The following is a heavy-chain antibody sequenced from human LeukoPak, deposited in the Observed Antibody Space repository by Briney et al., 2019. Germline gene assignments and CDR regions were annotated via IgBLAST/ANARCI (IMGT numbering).Heavy chain of an antibody. V-gene: IGHV4-39*07. CDR3: ARAPLNSSPMGDAFDI. J-gene: IGHJ3*02. CDR1: GGSISSSSYY. D-gene: IGHD6-13*01. Sequence: SETLSLTCTVSGGSISSSSYYWGWIRQPPGKGLEWIGSIYYSGSTYYNPSLKSRVTISVDTSKNQFSLQLSSVTAADTAVYYCARAPLNSSPMGDAFDIWGQGTMVTVSS. CDR2: IYYSGST.